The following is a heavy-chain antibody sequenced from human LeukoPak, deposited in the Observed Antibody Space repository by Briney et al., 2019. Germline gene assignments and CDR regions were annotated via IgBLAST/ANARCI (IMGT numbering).Heavy chain of an antibody. V-gene: IGHV1-2*02. CDR1: GYTFTGFY. D-gene: IGHD5-18*01. J-gene: IGHJ3*02. CDR3: ARDRGGYSHALDI. CDR2: INPNSGGT. Sequence: GASVKVSCKASGYTFTGFYMHWVRQAPGQGLEWMGWINPNSGGTKYAQRFQGRVTMTRDTSINTAYMELSRLRSDDTAVYYCARDRGGYSHALDIWGQGTMVTVSS.